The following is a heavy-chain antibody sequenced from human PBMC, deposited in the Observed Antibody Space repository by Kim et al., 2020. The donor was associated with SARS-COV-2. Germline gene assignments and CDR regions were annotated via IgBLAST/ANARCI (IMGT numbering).Heavy chain of an antibody. CDR1: GGSISSYY. V-gene: IGHV4-59*13. Sequence: ETLSLTCTVSGGSISSYYWSWIRQPPGKGLEWIGYIYYSGSTNYNPSLKSRVTISVDTSKNQFSLKLKSVTAADTAVYYCARGIAAADYFDYWGQGTLVTVSS. CDR2: IYYSGST. J-gene: IGHJ4*02. CDR3: ARGIAAADYFDY. D-gene: IGHD6-13*01.